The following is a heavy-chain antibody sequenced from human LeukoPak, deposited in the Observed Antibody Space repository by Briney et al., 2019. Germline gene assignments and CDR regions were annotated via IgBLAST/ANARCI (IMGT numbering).Heavy chain of an antibody. J-gene: IGHJ5*02. D-gene: IGHD2-21*02. CDR1: GGTFSSYA. CDR3: ARAKKGDYWFDP. V-gene: IGHV1-69*01. Sequence: SVKVSCKASGGTFSSYAISWVRQAPGQGLEWMGGIIPIFGTANYAQKFQGRVTITADESTSTAYMELSSLRSEDTAVYYCARAKKGDYWFDPWGQGTLVTVSS. CDR2: IIPIFGTA.